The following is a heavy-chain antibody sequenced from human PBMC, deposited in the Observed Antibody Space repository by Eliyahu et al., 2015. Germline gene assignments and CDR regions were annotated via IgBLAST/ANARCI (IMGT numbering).Heavy chain of an antibody. J-gene: IGHJ3*02. D-gene: IGHD6-19*01. CDR3: ARGWIGYSSGWSQTENAFDI. Sequence: QVQLQESGPGLVKPSQTLSLTCTVSGGSISXGSYYWSWIRQPAGKGLEWIGRIYTSGSTNYNPSLKSRVTISVDTSKNQFSLKLSSVTAADTAVYYCARGWIGYSSGWSQTENAFDIWGQGTMVTVSS. CDR1: GGSISXGSYY. CDR2: IYTSGST. V-gene: IGHV4-61*02.